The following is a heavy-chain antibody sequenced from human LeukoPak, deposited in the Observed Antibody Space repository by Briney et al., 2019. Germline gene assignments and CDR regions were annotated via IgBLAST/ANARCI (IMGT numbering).Heavy chain of an antibody. CDR1: GYTFTDYD. CDR2: IIPIFGTA. J-gene: IGHJ4*02. Sequence: SVQGSCKASGYTFTDYDITWVRQAPGQGLEWMGGIIPIFGTANYAQKFQGRVTITADESTSTAYIELSSLRSEDTAVYYCAILEPDYDFWSGYHNGDYWGQGTLVTVSS. CDR3: AILEPDYDFWSGYHNGDY. D-gene: IGHD3-3*01. V-gene: IGHV1-69*13.